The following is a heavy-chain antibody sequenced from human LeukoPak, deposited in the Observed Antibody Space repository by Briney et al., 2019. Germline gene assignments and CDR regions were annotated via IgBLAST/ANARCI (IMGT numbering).Heavy chain of an antibody. CDR3: ARLDRGIGWFDP. CDR1: GGSIINYY. Sequence: SETLSLTCTVSGGSIINYYWTWIRQPAGKGLEWIGRIYTSGNTNYNPSLNSRVTMSVDTSKNQFSLKLSSVTAADTAVYYCARLDRGIGWFDPWGQGTLVTVSS. CDR2: IYTSGNT. V-gene: IGHV4-4*07. D-gene: IGHD3-16*01. J-gene: IGHJ5*02.